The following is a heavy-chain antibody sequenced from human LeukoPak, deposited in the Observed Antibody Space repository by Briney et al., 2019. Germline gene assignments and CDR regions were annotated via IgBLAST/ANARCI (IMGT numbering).Heavy chain of an antibody. V-gene: IGHV3-33*01. D-gene: IGHD3-16*01. CDR2: XWXDXNXX. Sequence: XVXWXDXNXXXYAXSVKXRXTISRDNSKNTLYLQMNSLRAEXTAVYXCARXSGAYYTWFDPWGQGTLVTVSS. J-gene: IGHJ5*02. CDR3: ARXSGAYYTWFDP.